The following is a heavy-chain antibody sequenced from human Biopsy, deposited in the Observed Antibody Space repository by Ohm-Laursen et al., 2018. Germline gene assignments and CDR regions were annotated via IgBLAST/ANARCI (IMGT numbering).Heavy chain of an antibody. V-gene: IGHV3-21*01. CDR1: GFNFSGFS. CDR3: ARDGEAKYCKHGVCPSDF. Sequence: SRRLSCTASGFNFSGFSINWVRQAPGKGLEWVSSISASGNHIYYTDSVKGRFTVSRDNGKNSVYLQMNSLRVEDTAVYYCARDGEAKYCKHGVCPSDFWGQGTLVTVSS. J-gene: IGHJ4*02. CDR2: ISASGNHI. D-gene: IGHD2-8*01.